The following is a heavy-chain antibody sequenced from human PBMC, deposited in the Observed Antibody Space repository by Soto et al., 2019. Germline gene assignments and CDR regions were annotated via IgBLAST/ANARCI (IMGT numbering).Heavy chain of an antibody. CDR1: GGSISSGGYY. J-gene: IGHJ4*02. CDR3: AREEPGIAVDD. V-gene: IGHV4-31*03. CDR2: IYYSGST. D-gene: IGHD6-13*01. Sequence: PSETLSLTCTVSGGSISSGGYYWSWIRQHPGKGLEWIGYIYYSGSTYYNPSLKSRVTISVDTSKNQFSLKLSSVTAADTAVYYCAREEPGIAVDDWGQGTLVTISS.